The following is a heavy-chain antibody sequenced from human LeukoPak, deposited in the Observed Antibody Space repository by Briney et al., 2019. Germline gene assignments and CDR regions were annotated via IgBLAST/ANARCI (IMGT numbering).Heavy chain of an antibody. CDR1: GFTFRSYS. D-gene: IGHD6-13*01. J-gene: IGHJ4*02. Sequence: GGSLRLSCAASGFTFRSYSMKWVRQAPGKGLEWVSSISSSSSYIYYAGSVKGRFTISRDNAKNLLYLQMNSLRAEDTAVYYCARYSDTGYSSSWYSTPFDYWGQGTLVTVSS. CDR3: ARYSDTGYSSSWYSTPFDY. CDR2: ISSSSSYI. V-gene: IGHV3-21*06.